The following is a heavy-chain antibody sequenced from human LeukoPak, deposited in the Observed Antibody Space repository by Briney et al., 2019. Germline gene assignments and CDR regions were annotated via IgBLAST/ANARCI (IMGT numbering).Heavy chain of an antibody. CDR1: GFSLSSSGVG. CDR3: AHSRHTARVEN. V-gene: IGHV2-5*02. CDR2: IYWDDDK. D-gene: IGHD5-18*01. J-gene: IGHJ4*02. Sequence: SGPTLVNPTQTLTLTCTFSGFSLSSSGVGVGWIRQPPGRALEWLALIYWDDDKRYSPSLKSRLTITKDTSKNQVVLTMTNMAPVDTGTYFCAHSRHTARVENWGQGTLVTVSS.